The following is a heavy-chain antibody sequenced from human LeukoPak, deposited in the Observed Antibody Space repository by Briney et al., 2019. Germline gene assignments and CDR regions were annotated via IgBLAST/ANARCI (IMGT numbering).Heavy chain of an antibody. V-gene: IGHV1-24*01. D-gene: IGHD5-18*01. CDR1: GYTLTELS. Sequence: ASVKVYCKVSGYTLTELSMHWVRQAPGKGLEWMGGFDPEDGETIYAQKFQGRVTMTEDTSTDTAYVELSSLRSEDTAVYYCATGLFFQVDTAMATVPYFDYWGQGTLVTVSS. J-gene: IGHJ4*02. CDR2: FDPEDGET. CDR3: ATGLFFQVDTAMATVPYFDY.